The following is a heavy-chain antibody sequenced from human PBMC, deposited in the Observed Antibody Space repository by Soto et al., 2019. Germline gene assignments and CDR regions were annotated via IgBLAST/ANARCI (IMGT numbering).Heavy chain of an antibody. CDR1: GFTFSSDS. J-gene: IGHJ4*02. D-gene: IGHD6-13*01. CDR3: ARSQYSSSWYTFDS. CDR2: IYYDGSNK. V-gene: IGHV3-33*01. Sequence: QVQLVESGGGVVQPGRSLRLSCAASGFTFSSDSMHWVRQAPVKGLEWVAVIYYDGSNKYYADSVKGRLTISRDNSKNTLYLQMNRLRAEDTAVFYCARSQYSSSWYTFDSWGQGTLVTVSS.